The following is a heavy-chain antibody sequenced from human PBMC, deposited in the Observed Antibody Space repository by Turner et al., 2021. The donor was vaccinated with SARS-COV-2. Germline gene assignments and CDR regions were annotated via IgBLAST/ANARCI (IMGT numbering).Heavy chain of an antibody. J-gene: IGHJ6*02. CDR1: GFTFSSYE. CDR3: AREVVGAIHGMDV. Sequence: EVQLVESGGGLVQPGGSLRLSFSASGFTFSSYEMNWVRQAPGKGLEWVSYSSRSGSTIYYADSVKGRFTSSRDNAKNSLYLQMNSLRAEDTAVYYCAREVVGAIHGMDVWGRGTTVTVSS. V-gene: IGHV3-48*03. CDR2: SSRSGSTI. D-gene: IGHD1-26*01.